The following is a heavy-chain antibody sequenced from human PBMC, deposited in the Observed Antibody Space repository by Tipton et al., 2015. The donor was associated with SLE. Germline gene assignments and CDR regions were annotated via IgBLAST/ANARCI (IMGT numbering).Heavy chain of an antibody. CDR3: AGDYGDSKFDY. J-gene: IGHJ4*02. V-gene: IGHV4-39*07. D-gene: IGHD4-17*01. CDR1: GGSITSSLSY. Sequence: TLSLTCTVSGGSITSSLSYWGWVRQPPGKGLEWIGSMFSSGTTYSNPSLKSRVTISVDTSKNQFSLKLNSATAADTAVYYCAGDYGDSKFDYWGQGMLVTVSS. CDR2: MFSSGTT.